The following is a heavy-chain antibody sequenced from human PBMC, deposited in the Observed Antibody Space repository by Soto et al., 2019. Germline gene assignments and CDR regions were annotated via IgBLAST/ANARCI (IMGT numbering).Heavy chain of an antibody. J-gene: IGHJ4*02. Sequence: SETLSLTCAVSGGSISSGGYSWSWIRQPPGKGLEWIGYIYHSGSTYYNPSLKSRVTISVDRSKNQFSLKLSSVTAADTAVYYCARLEYGDYFDYWGQGTLVTVSS. V-gene: IGHV4-30-2*01. CDR2: IYHSGST. CDR3: ARLEYGDYFDY. CDR1: GGSISSGGYS. D-gene: IGHD4-17*01.